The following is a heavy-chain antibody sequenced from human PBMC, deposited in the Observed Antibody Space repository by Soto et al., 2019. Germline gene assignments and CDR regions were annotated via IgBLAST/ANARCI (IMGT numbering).Heavy chain of an antibody. CDR2: IVVGSGNT. J-gene: IGHJ5*02. CDR1: GFTFTSSA. D-gene: IGHD2-21*02. V-gene: IGHV1-58*01. Sequence: ASVKVSCKASGFTFTSSAVQWVRQARGQRLEWIGWIVVGSGNTNYAQKFQERVTITRDISASTAYMELSSLRSEDTAVYYCAADLTERLREFDPWGQGTLVTVSS. CDR3: AADLTERLREFDP.